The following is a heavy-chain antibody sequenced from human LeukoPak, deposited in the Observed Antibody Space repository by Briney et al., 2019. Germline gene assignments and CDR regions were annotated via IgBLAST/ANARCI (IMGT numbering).Heavy chain of an antibody. CDR2: IYYSGST. D-gene: IGHD3-22*01. Sequence: SETLSLTCTVSGGSISSGDYYWSWIRQPPGKGLEWIGYIYYSGSTYYNPSLKSRVTISVDTSKNQVSLKLSSVTAADTAVYYCARRNPTYYYDSSGYYGNWFDPWGQGTLVTVSS. V-gene: IGHV4-30-4*08. CDR1: GGSISSGDYY. J-gene: IGHJ5*02. CDR3: ARRNPTYYYDSSGYYGNWFDP.